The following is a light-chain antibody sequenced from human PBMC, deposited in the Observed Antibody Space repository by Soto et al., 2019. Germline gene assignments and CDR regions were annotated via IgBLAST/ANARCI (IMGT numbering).Light chain of an antibody. Sequence: QSALTQPPSVSGSPGQSVTISCTGTSSVVGSYNRVSWYQQPPGTAPKLMIYEVSNRPSGVPDRFSGSKSGNTASLTISGLQPEDEADYYCNSYTSSNTYVFGTGTKVTVL. V-gene: IGLV2-18*02. J-gene: IGLJ1*01. CDR2: EVS. CDR3: NSYTSSNTYV. CDR1: SSVVGSYNR.